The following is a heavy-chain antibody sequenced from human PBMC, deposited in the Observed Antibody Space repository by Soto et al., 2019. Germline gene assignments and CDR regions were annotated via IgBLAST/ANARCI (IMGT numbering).Heavy chain of an antibody. CDR1: GFTVSSNY. Sequence: GGSLRLSCAASGFTVSSNYMSWVRQAPGKGLEWVSVIYSGGSTYYADSVKGRFTISRDNSKNTLYLQMNSLRAEDTAVYYCARVGRRSSSSGIWGQGTMVTVSS. D-gene: IGHD6-6*01. CDR3: ARVGRRSSSSGI. CDR2: IYSGGST. J-gene: IGHJ3*02. V-gene: IGHV3-66*01.